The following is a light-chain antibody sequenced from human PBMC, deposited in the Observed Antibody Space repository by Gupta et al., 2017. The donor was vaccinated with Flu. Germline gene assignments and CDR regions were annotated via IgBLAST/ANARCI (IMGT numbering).Light chain of an antibody. J-gene: IGKJ5*01. Sequence: DIQLTQSPSFLSPSVGGRVTITCRASQGISGYLAWYQQKPGKAPKLLIYGASTLQSGVPSRFSGSGYWTEFTLTISSLQPEDFATYYCQQVNSYPITFGQGTRLEIK. CDR3: QQVNSYPIT. CDR2: GAS. CDR1: QGISGY. V-gene: IGKV1-9*01.